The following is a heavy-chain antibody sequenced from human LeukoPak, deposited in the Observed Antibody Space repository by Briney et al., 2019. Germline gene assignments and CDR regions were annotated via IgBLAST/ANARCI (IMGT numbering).Heavy chain of an antibody. D-gene: IGHD4-23*01. V-gene: IGHV1-2*02. J-gene: IGHJ3*01. CDR1: GYTFTGYY. CDR2: IYPDRGGT. Sequence: ASVKVSCKASGYTFTGYYIHWVRQAPGQGLEWMGWIYPDRGGTYYAQRFQGGVTMTRDTSINTAYMELSRLRSDDSAVYYCARGGGNLPIYAFDFWGQGSMVTVSS. CDR3: ARGGGNLPIYAFDF.